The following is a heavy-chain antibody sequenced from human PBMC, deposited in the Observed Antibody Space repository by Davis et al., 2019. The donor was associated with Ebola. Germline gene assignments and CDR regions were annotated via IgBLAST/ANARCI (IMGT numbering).Heavy chain of an antibody. Sequence: GESLKISCTDSVITFSSYAMTWVRQAPGKGLEWASAISGSGGSTYYADSVKGRFTISRDNAKNSLYLQMDGLRVEDTAVYYCASGLDYWGQGSLVTVSS. J-gene: IGHJ4*02. CDR2: ISGSGGST. V-gene: IGHV3-23*01. D-gene: IGHD5-12*01. CDR1: VITFSSYA. CDR3: ASGLDY.